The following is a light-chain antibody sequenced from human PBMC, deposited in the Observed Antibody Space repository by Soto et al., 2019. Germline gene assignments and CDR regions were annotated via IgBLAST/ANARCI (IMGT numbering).Light chain of an antibody. V-gene: IGKV3-20*01. CDR1: QIVSSTY. Sequence: EIVLTQSPGTLSLSPGERATLSCRASQIVSSTYLAWFQQKPGQAPRLLIYGASTRATGIPDRFSGSGSGTDSTLTISGREPEDFALYYCQQYGVTPPNSFGGGTKVEV. CDR3: QQYGVTPPNS. CDR2: GAS. J-gene: IGKJ4*01.